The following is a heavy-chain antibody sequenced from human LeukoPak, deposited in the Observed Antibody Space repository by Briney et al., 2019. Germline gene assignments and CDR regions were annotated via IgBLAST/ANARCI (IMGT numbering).Heavy chain of an antibody. CDR2: IYYSGST. V-gene: IGHV4-59*08. D-gene: IGHD3-22*01. Sequence: SETLSLTCTVPGGSISSYYWSWIRQPPGKGLEWIGYIYYSGSTNYNPSLKSRVTISVDTSKNQFSLKLSSVIAADTAVYYCASSASDSSGYSPFGYWGQGTLVTVSS. J-gene: IGHJ4*02. CDR3: ASSASDSSGYSPFGY. CDR1: GGSISSYY.